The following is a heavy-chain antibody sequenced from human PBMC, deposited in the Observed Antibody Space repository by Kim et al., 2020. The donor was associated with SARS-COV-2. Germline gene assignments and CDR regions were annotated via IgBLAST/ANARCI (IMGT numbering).Heavy chain of an antibody. CDR3: AKDMLLADYYYYGMDV. J-gene: IGHJ6*02. V-gene: IGHV3-9*01. CDR1: GFTFDDYA. D-gene: IGHD6-13*01. CDR2: ISWNSGSI. Sequence: SLRLSCAASGFTFDDYAMHWVRQAPGKGLEWVSGISWNSGSIGYADSVKGRFTISRDNAKNSLYLQMNSLRAEDTALYYCAKDMLLADYYYYGMDVWGQGTTVTVSS.